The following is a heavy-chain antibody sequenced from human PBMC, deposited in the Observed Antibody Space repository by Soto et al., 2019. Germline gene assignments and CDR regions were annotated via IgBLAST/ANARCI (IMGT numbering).Heavy chain of an antibody. V-gene: IGHV5-51*01. CDR3: ARPLKGSSGYVIGAFDI. CDR2: IYPGDSDT. J-gene: IGHJ3*02. CDR1: GYSFTSYW. Sequence: GESLKISCKGSGYSFTSYWIGWVRKMPGKGLEWMGIIYPGDSDTRYSPSFQGQVTISADKSISTAYLQWSSLKASDTAMYYCARPLKGSSGYVIGAFDIWGQGTMVTVSS. D-gene: IGHD3-22*01.